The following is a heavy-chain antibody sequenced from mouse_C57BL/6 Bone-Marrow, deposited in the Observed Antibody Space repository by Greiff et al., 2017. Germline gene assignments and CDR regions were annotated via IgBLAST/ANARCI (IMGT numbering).Heavy chain of an antibody. D-gene: IGHD3-2*02. Sequence: EVQVVESGGGLVKPGGSLKLSCAASGFTFSSYAMSWVRQTPEKRLEWVATISDGGSYTYYPDNVKGRFTISRDNAKNNLYLQMSHLKSEDTAMYYCARVGSSGYVPYAMDYWGQGTSVTVSS. CDR2: ISDGGSYT. CDR3: ARVGSSGYVPYAMDY. V-gene: IGHV5-4*01. CDR1: GFTFSSYA. J-gene: IGHJ4*01.